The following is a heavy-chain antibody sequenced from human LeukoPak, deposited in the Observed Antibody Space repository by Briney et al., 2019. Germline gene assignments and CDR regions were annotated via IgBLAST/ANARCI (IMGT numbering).Heavy chain of an antibody. J-gene: IGHJ4*02. Sequence: GRSLRLSCAASGFTFDDYAMHGVRQAPGKGLEWVSGISWNSGSIGYADSVKGRFTISRDNAKNPLYLQMNSLRAEDTALYYCAKGPRWDITMVQGLVDYWGQGTLVTVSS. D-gene: IGHD3-10*01. CDR2: ISWNSGSI. V-gene: IGHV3-9*01. CDR3: AKGPRWDITMVQGLVDY. CDR1: GFTFDDYA.